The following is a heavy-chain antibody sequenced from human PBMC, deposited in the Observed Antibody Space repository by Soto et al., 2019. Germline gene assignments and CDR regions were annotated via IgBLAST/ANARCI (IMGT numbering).Heavy chain of an antibody. Sequence: ASVKVSFKASCNTFASHGFSWLRQAPGQGLEWMGWISGFNGQTNYALKFQGRVTLTTDTSTSTAYMELRSLRSDDTAVYFCARVDPRGVAVVRDYWGQGTLVTVS. CDR3: ARVDPRGVAVVRDY. CDR1: CNTFASHG. J-gene: IGHJ4*02. D-gene: IGHD3-10*01. CDR2: ISGFNGQT. V-gene: IGHV1-18*01.